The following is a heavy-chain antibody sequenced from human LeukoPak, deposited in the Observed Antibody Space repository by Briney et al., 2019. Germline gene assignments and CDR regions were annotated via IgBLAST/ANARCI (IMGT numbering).Heavy chain of an antibody. CDR2: IKSKTDGGTT. CDR3: TTDSPLVGATFY. D-gene: IGHD1-26*01. CDR1: GFTFSNAW. J-gene: IGHJ4*02. V-gene: IGHV3-15*01. Sequence: PGGSLRLSCAASGFTFSNAWMSWVRQAPGKGLEWVGRIKSKTDGGTTDYAALVKGRFTISRDDSKNTLYLQMNSLKTEDTAVYYCTTDSPLVGATFYWGQGTLVTVSS.